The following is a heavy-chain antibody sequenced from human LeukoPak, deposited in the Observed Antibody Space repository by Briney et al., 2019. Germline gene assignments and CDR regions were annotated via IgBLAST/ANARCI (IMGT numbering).Heavy chain of an antibody. J-gene: IGHJ6*02. CDR2: VNAGNGNT. CDR1: GYTFTTYT. CDR3: ARANDFWSGYYYGMDV. Sequence: ASVKVSCKASGYTFTTYTIHWVRQPPGQRLEGMGWVNAGNGNTKYSQQFQGRVTITRDTSASTAYMELSSLRSEDTAVYYCARANDFWSGYYYGMDVWGQGTTVTVSS. V-gene: IGHV1-3*01. D-gene: IGHD3-3*01.